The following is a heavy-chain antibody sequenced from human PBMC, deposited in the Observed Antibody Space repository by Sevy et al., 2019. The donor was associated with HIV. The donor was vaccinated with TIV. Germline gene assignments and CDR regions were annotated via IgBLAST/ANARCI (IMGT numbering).Heavy chain of an antibody. CDR1: VFTFSSYG. CDR2: ISYHESNK. J-gene: IGHJ4*02. V-gene: IGHV3-30*03. Sequence: GGSLRLSCAASVFTFSSYGMHWVRQAPGKGLEWVAVISYHESNKFYADSVKGRFTISRDNSKNMLYLQMDNLRAEDTAVYYCATKKIDRGYSYDTDYWGQGTLVTVSS. CDR3: ATKKIDRGYSYDTDY. D-gene: IGHD5-18*01.